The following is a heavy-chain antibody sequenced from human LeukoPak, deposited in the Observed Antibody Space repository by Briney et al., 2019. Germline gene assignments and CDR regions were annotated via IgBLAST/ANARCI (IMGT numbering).Heavy chain of an antibody. V-gene: IGHV4-39*07. CDR1: GGSISSSSYY. J-gene: IGHJ3*02. CDR3: ARDGRSGYDSDAFDI. CDR2: IYYSGST. D-gene: IGHD5-12*01. Sequence: SETLSLTCTVSGGSISSSSYYWGWIRQPPGKGLEWIGSIYYSGSTYYNPSLKSRVTISVDTSKNQFSLKLSSVTAADTAVYYCARDGRSGYDSDAFDIWGQGTMVTVSS.